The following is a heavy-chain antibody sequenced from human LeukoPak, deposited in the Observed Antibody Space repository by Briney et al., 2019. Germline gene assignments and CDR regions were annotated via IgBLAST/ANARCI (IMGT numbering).Heavy chain of an antibody. CDR2: ISGSGNTT. CDR1: GFTFSSYA. Sequence: GGSLRLSCAASGFTFSSYAMSWVRQAPGKRLEWVSAISGSGNTTYYADSVKGRFTISRDNSRNTMYLQMNSLRAEDTAVYYCAKDGTIFGVVIIADWGQGTQVTVSS. J-gene: IGHJ4*02. V-gene: IGHV3-23*01. CDR3: AKDGTIFGVVIIAD. D-gene: IGHD3-3*01.